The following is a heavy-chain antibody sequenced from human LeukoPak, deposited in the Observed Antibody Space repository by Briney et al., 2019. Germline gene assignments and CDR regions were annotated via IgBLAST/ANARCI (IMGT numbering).Heavy chain of an antibody. V-gene: IGHV1-2*02. Sequence: ASVKVSCKASGYTFTGYYMHWVRQAPGQGLEWMGWINPNSGGTNYAQKLQGRVTMTRDTSISTAYMELSRLRSDDTAVYYCARRTTGYSYGRYYFDYWGQGTLVTVSS. J-gene: IGHJ4*02. CDR1: GYTFTGYY. CDR2: INPNSGGT. CDR3: ARRTTGYSYGRYYFDY. D-gene: IGHD5-18*01.